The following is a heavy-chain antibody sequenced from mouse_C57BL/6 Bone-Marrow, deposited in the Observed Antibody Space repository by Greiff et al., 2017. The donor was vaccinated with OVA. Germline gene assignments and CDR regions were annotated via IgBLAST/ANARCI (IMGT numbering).Heavy chain of an antibody. Sequence: VQLQQPGAELVRPGSSVKLSCKASGYTFTSYWMHWVKQRPIQGLEWIGNIDPSDSETHYNQKFKDKATLTVDKSSSTAYMQLSSLTSEDSAVYDCAREGYYYEAYWGQGTLVTVSA. CDR2: IDPSDSET. CDR1: GYTFTSYW. CDR3: AREGYYYEAY. V-gene: IGHV1-52*01. D-gene: IGHD1-1*01. J-gene: IGHJ3*01.